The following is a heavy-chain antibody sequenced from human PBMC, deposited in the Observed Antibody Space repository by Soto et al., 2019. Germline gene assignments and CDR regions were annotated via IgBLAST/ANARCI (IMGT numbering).Heavy chain of an antibody. CDR1: GASISSAY. V-gene: IGHV4-59*01. J-gene: IGHJ4*02. D-gene: IGHD5-12*01. CDR3: ARGGNRYSNVASGVGGFDY. CDR2: VYHTGST. Sequence: SETLSLTCTVSGASISSAYWSWVRQSPGKGLEWIGYVYHTGSTNYKPSLKSRVTISLDTSKGQFSLNLTSLNTADTAVYFCARGGNRYSNVASGVGGFDYWGQGSLVTVS.